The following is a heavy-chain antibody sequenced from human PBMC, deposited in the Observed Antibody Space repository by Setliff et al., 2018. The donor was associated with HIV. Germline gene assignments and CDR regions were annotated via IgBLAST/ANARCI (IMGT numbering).Heavy chain of an antibody. CDR1: GFAFSDYA. CDR3: ARDSGAGGTFDY. J-gene: IGHJ4*02. Sequence: GESLKISCVASGFAFSDYAMSWVRQAPGRGLEWISYIHRATTTVYYADSVKGRFTISRDNGKNSLYLQMNSLRTEDTAVYYCARDSGAGGTFDYWGQGALVTVSS. D-gene: IGHD1-26*01. V-gene: IGHV3-48*01. CDR2: IHRATTTV.